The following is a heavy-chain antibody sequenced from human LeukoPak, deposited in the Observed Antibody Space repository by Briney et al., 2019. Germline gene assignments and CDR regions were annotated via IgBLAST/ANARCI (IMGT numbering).Heavy chain of an antibody. CDR1: GFTFTSSA. CDR3: AADRGYCSGGSCYAED. Sequence: ASVKVSCKASGFTFTSSAMQWVRQARGQRLEWIGWIVVGSGNTNYAQKFQERVTITRDMSTSTAYMELSSLRSEDTAVYYCAADRGYCSGGSCYAEDWGQGTLVTVSS. J-gene: IGHJ4*02. CDR2: IVVGSGNT. D-gene: IGHD2-15*01. V-gene: IGHV1-58*02.